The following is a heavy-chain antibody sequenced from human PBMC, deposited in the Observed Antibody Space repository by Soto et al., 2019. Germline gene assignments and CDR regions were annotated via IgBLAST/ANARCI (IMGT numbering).Heavy chain of an antibody. D-gene: IGHD1-26*01. CDR1: GGSISSYY. J-gene: IGHJ6*02. V-gene: IGHV4-59*08. Sequence: SETLSLTCTVSGGSISSYYWSWIRQPPGKGLEWIGYIYYSGSTNYNPSLKSRVTISVDTSKNQFSLKLSSVTAADTAVYYCARVGVLKTNYYYYYGMDVWGQGTTVTVSS. CDR2: IYYSGST. CDR3: ARVGVLKTNYYYYYGMDV.